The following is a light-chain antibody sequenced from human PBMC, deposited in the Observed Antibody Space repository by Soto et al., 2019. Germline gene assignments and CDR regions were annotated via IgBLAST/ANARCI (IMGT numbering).Light chain of an antibody. Sequence: EIVLTQSPATLSLSPGERATLSCRASQSVSRNLAWYQQKPGQAPRLLIYDASNRATGIPARFSGSGSGTDFTLTISSLAPEDFAVYYCQQRSDWPSTFGGGTKVEIK. CDR3: QQRSDWPST. V-gene: IGKV3-11*01. CDR1: QSVSRN. J-gene: IGKJ4*01. CDR2: DAS.